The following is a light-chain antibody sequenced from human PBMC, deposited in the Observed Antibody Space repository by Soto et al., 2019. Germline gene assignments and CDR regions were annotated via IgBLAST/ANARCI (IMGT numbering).Light chain of an antibody. CDR2: WAS. CDR3: QQYYSPLWT. CDR1: QIVLSSSNNKND. V-gene: IGKV4-1*01. Sequence: DIVMTQSPESLAVSLGERATINCKSSQIVLSSSNNKNDLAWYQQKPGQPPKLLIYWASTRESGVPDRFSGSGSGTDFTLTISSLQAEDVAVYYCQQYYSPLWTFGQGTKVDNK. J-gene: IGKJ1*01.